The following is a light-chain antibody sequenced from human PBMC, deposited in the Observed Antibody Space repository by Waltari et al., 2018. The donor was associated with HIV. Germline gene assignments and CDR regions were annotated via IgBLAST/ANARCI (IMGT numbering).Light chain of an antibody. CDR1: HRHLDTNDGDNY. CDR3: MQRMGFPWA. V-gene: IGKV2-40*01. Sequence: VIPSTPFLLLVPRGAPSSISCRSSHRHLDTNDGDNYLDWYLQRPGQSPQLLIYARSYRASGVPDRFSGSGSGTDFTLKISRVEAEDVGVYYCMQRMGFPWAFGQGTKVEI. J-gene: IGKJ1*01. CDR2: ARS.